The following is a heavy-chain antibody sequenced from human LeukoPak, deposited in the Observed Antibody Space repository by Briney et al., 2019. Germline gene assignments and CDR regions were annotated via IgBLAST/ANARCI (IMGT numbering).Heavy chain of an antibody. Sequence: GGSLRLSCAASGFTFSDYYMSWIRQAPGKGLEWVSYISSSGSTIYYADSVKGRFTISRDNSKNTLYLQMNSLRAEDTAVYYCAKVVRKVDAFDIWGQGTMVTVSS. D-gene: IGHD2-2*01. J-gene: IGHJ3*02. V-gene: IGHV3-11*01. CDR2: ISSSGSTI. CDR1: GFTFSDYY. CDR3: AKVVRKVDAFDI.